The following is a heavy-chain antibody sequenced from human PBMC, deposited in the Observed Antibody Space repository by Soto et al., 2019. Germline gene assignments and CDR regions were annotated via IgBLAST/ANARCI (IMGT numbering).Heavy chain of an antibody. CDR2: ISWNSGSI. V-gene: IGHV3-9*01. D-gene: IGHD4-17*01. J-gene: IGHJ4*02. CDR3: AKSPADDYGDYRYYFDY. Sequence: EVQLVESGGGLVQPGRSLRLSCAASGFTFDDYAMHWVRQAPGKGLEWVSGISWNSGSIGYADSVKGRFTISRDNAKNSLYLQMNSLRAEDTALYYCAKSPADDYGDYRYYFDYWGQGTLVTVSS. CDR1: GFTFDDYA.